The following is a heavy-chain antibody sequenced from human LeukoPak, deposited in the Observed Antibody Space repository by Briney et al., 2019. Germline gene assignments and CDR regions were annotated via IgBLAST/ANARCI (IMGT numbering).Heavy chain of an antibody. D-gene: IGHD2-2*01. CDR2: ISAYNGNA. CDR3: ARGGYNIVVALYYFDY. Sequence: ASVKVSRKASGYTFTSYAISWVRQAPGQGLEWMGWISAYNGNANYAQNLQGRVTMTTDTSTSTAYMELRSLRSDDTAVYYCARGGYNIVVALYYFDYWGQGTLVTVSS. CDR1: GYTFTSYA. J-gene: IGHJ4*02. V-gene: IGHV1-18*01.